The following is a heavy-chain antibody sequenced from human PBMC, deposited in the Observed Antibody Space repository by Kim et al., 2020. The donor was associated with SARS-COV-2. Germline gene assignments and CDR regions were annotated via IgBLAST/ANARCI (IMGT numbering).Heavy chain of an antibody. CDR2: ISGSGGST. D-gene: IGHD3-3*01. Sequence: GGSLRLSCAASGFTFSSYAMSWVRQAPGKGLEWVSAISGSGGSTYYADSVKGRFTISRDNSKNTLYLQMNSLRAEDTAVYYCAKRPHRFLLGRNWFDPWGQGTLVTVSS. CDR3: AKRPHRFLLGRNWFDP. V-gene: IGHV3-23*01. CDR1: GFTFSSYA. J-gene: IGHJ5*02.